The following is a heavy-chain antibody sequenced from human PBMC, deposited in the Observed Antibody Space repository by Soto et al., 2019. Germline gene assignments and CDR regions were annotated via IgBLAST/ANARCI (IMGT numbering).Heavy chain of an antibody. D-gene: IGHD3-22*01. Sequence: EVQLVESGGGLVQPGGSLRLSCAASGFTFSSYWMHWVRQAPGKGLVWVSRINIDGSSISYADFVKGRCTISRDDAKNTVYMQMNRLRVEDTAVYYCIRGDGDRFDGNGYLGRHWGQGTLVTVSS. V-gene: IGHV3-74*01. J-gene: IGHJ4*02. CDR1: GFTFSSYW. CDR2: INIDGSSI. CDR3: IRGDGDRFDGNGYLGRH.